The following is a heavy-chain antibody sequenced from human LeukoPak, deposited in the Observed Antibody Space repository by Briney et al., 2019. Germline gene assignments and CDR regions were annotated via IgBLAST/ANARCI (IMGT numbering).Heavy chain of an antibody. V-gene: IGHV3-21*04. Sequence: PGGSLRLSCAASGFTFSSYSMNWVRQAPGKGLEWVSSISSSSSYIYYADSVKGRFTISRDNTKNSLYLQMNSLRPEDTAVYYCARVGTIAAAGTYDYWGQGTLVAVSS. CDR2: ISSSSSYI. J-gene: IGHJ4*02. CDR1: GFTFSSYS. D-gene: IGHD6-13*01. CDR3: ARVGTIAAAGTYDY.